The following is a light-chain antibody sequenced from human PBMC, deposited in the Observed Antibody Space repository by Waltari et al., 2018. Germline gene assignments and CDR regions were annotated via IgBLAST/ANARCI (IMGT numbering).Light chain of an antibody. V-gene: IGLV2-18*02. CDR3: SSCTTNTRI. CDR2: DVH. J-gene: IGLJ2*01. Sequence: QSALTQPPSVSGSPGQSVTISCTGTSSDVGNYNRVSWYQQSPGTAPKLIIYDVHNLPSGVSNRCSGSKSGNTASLTISGLQAEDEADYYCSSCTTNTRIFGGGTKVTVL. CDR1: SSDVGNYNR.